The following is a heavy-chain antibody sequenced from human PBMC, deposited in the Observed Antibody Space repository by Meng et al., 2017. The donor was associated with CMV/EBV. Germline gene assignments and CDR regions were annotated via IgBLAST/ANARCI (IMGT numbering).Heavy chain of an antibody. Sequence: SVKVSCKASGGTFSSYTISWVRQAPGQGLEWMGRIIPILGIANYAQKFQGRVTIAADKSTSTAYMELSSLRSEDTAVYYCARSYYDSSGYYAYWGQGTLVTVSS. J-gene: IGHJ4*02. CDR1: GGTFSSYT. V-gene: IGHV1-69*02. D-gene: IGHD3-22*01. CDR3: ARSYYDSSGYYAY. CDR2: IIPILGIA.